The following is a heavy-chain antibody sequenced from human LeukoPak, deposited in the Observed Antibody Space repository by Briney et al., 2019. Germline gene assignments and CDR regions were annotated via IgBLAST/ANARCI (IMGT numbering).Heavy chain of an antibody. CDR1: TSTFSTYA. CDR3: AREKYYRIGRFDRAYLDD. J-gene: IGHJ4*02. D-gene: IGHD3-10*01. CDR2: ISTGNGNT. Sequence: APVKVSCKASTSTFSTYAIHWVRQAPGQGLEWMGWISTGNGNTRYSKAFQDRVTISRGTSASTVYMELRGLRSEDMAVYFCAREKYYRIGRFDRAYLDDWGQGTLVTVSS. V-gene: IGHV1-3*03.